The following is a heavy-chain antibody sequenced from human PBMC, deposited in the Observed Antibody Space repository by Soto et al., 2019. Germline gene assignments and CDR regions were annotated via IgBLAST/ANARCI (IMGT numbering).Heavy chain of an antibody. CDR2: IIPIFGTA. V-gene: IGHV1-69*13. CDR1: GGTFSSYA. J-gene: IGHJ6*02. Sequence: SVKVSCKASGGTFSSYAISWVRQAPGQGLEWMGGIIPIFGTANYAQKFQGRVTITADESTSTAYMELSSLRSEDTAVYYCARGRQVYDFWSGHARVVHYYGMDVWGQGTTVTVSS. CDR3: ARGRQVYDFWSGHARVVHYYGMDV. D-gene: IGHD3-3*01.